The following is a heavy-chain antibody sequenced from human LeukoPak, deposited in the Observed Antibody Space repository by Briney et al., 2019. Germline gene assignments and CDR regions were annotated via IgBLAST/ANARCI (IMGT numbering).Heavy chain of an antibody. D-gene: IGHD2-15*01. CDR2: INPNSGGT. Sequence: ASVKVSCKASGYTFTGYYMHWVRQAPGQGLEWMGWINPNSGGTNYAQKFQGRVTMTRDMSISTAYMELSRLRSDDTAVYYCARGRRDCSGGSCYIDYWGQGTLVTVSS. V-gene: IGHV1-2*02. J-gene: IGHJ4*02. CDR3: ARGRRDCSGGSCYIDY. CDR1: GYTFTGYY.